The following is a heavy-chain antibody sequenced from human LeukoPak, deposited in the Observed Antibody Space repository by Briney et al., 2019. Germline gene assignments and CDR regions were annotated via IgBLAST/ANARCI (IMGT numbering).Heavy chain of an antibody. CDR1: GYTFTTYS. Sequence: GASVTVSCKASGYTFTTYSISWVRQAPGKGLEWMESNSAYNGNTNYAQKLQGRVTMTTHPSTRTVYTELRSLRTDYTVLYYCARDRPLVAPSAMGAPEGFDRWRQQTLVTVSS. V-gene: IGHV1-18*01. CDR3: ARDRPLVAPSAMGAPEGFDR. CDR2: NSAYNGNT. J-gene: IGHJ4*02. D-gene: IGHD2-2*01.